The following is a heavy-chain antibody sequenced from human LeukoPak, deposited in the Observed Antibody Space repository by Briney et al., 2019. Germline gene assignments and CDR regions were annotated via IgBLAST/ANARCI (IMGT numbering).Heavy chain of an antibody. V-gene: IGHV3-30*02. D-gene: IGHD6-19*01. CDR1: GFTFSSYC. J-gene: IGHJ4*02. Sequence: PGGSLRLSWPASGFTFSSYCMHWVRQPPGEGLEWVTFIRYDVSNKYYADSVKGRFTFSRDNYKNTLYLQMNSLRAEDTAVYYCVKAGGSGWDPFDYWGQGTLVTVSS. CDR3: VKAGGSGWDPFDY. CDR2: IRYDVSNK.